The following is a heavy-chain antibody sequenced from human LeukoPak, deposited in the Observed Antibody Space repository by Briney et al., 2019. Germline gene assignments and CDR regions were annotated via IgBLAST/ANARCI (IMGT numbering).Heavy chain of an antibody. CDR1: TFTFSSYN. J-gene: IGHJ4*02. CDR2: ISSSGTYI. Sequence: GGSLRLSCAASTFTFSSYNMNWVRQAPGKGLEWVSSISSSGTYIHYRDSVKGRFTISRDNSRNTLYLQMNSLRAEDTAIYYCAKVNGYTYGYVDYWGQGTLVTVSS. D-gene: IGHD5-18*01. V-gene: IGHV3-21*04. CDR3: AKVNGYTYGYVDY.